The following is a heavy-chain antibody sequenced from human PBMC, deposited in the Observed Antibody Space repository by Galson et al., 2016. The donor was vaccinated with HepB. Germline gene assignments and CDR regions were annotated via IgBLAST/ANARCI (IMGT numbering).Heavy chain of an antibody. Sequence: SLRLSCAASGFSSARYWMTWVRQAPGKGLEWVANMNGDGSRKNYVGSVKGRFTISRDNNRNTLYLQMNDLRADDSDLYYCVRVQYIDEGFDDWGQGALVTVSP. CDR3: VRVQYIDEGFDD. J-gene: IGHJ4*02. D-gene: IGHD1-1*01. CDR2: MNGDGSRK. CDR1: GFSSARYW. V-gene: IGHV3-7*01.